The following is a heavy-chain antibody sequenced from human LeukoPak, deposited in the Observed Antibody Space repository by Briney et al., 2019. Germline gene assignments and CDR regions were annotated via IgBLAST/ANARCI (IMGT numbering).Heavy chain of an antibody. CDR1: GGSISTYY. CDR2: ISYTVTS. CDR3: ARVGDWNDLVY. Sequence: KPSETLSLTCTVSGGSISTYYWSWIRQPPGKGLEWSGYISYTVTSNYNPSLKSRVTISVDTSKNQFSLKLSSVTAADTAVYYCARVGDWNDLVYWGQGTLVTVSS. D-gene: IGHD1-1*01. V-gene: IGHV4-59*01. J-gene: IGHJ4*02.